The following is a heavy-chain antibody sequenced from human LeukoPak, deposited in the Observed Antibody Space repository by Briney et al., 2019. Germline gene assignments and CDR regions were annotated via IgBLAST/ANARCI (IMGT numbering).Heavy chain of an antibody. CDR1: GFTFSSYP. D-gene: IGHD6-19*01. Sequence: SLRLSCAASGFTFSSYPMHWVRQAPGKGLEWVAVISYDGTNKWYADSVQGRFAISRDNSKNTLYLQMNSLRPEDTAVYYCARDRLLITVAGTVDQWGRGTLVTVSS. J-gene: IGHJ4*02. V-gene: IGHV3-30*09. CDR3: ARDRLLITVAGTVDQ. CDR2: ISYDGTNK.